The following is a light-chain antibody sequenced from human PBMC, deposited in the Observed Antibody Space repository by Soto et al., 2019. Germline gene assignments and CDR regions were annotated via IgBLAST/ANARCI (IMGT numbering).Light chain of an antibody. J-gene: IGKJ2*01. V-gene: IGKV1-33*01. CDR3: QQYDNLLMYT. CDR2: DAS. Sequence: DIQLTQSPASLSASVGDRVTITCKARQDISNYLKWYQQKPGKSPTILIYDASNLEKGVPSRFSGSGAGADFTIIIISLQPEDIATYYCQQYDNLLMYTFGQGTKLEIK. CDR1: QDISNY.